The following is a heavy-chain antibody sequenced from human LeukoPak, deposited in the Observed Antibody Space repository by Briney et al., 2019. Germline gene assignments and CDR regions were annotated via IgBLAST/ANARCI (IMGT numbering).Heavy chain of an antibody. Sequence: GASVKVSCKAPGGTFSDYAISWVRQAPGQGLEWMGGIIPIFGTTNYAQTFLGRVTITADESTSTAYMELSSLRSEDTAVYYCAKAIGSGYFRPPDYWGQGTRVIVSS. CDR2: IIPIFGTT. CDR3: AKAIGSGYFRPPDY. J-gene: IGHJ4*02. V-gene: IGHV1-69*13. CDR1: GGTFSDYA. D-gene: IGHD3-22*01.